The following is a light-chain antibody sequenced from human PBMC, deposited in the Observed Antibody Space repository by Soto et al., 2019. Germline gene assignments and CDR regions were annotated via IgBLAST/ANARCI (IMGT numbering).Light chain of an antibody. CDR2: GVS. CDR3: SSYAGSDTWV. V-gene: IGLV2-8*01. J-gene: IGLJ2*01. CDR1: SSDVGGYNY. Sequence: QSALTQPPSASGSLGQSVTISCTGTSSDVGGYNYVSWYQQHPGKAPKLMIYGVSERPSGVPDRFSGSKSGNTASLTVSGLQAEDEADYYCSSYAGSDTWVFGGGTKLTVL.